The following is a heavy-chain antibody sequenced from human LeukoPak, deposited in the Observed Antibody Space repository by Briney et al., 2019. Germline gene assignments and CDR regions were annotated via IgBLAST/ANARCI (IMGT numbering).Heavy chain of an antibody. CDR2: IIPIFGTA. CDR3: AKGLRQQLALDY. V-gene: IGHV1-69*05. CDR1: EGTFSSYA. D-gene: IGHD6-13*01. Sequence: ASVKVSCKASEGTFSSYAISWVRQAPGQGLEWMGGIIPIFGTANYAQKFQGRVTITTDESTSTAYMELSSLRSEDTAVYYCAKGLRQQLALDYWGQGTLVTVSS. J-gene: IGHJ4*02.